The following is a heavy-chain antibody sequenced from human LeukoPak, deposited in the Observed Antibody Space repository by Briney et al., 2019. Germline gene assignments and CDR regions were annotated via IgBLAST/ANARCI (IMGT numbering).Heavy chain of an antibody. CDR2: ISAYNGNT. CDR1: GYTFTGYY. V-gene: IGHV1-18*04. J-gene: IGHJ6*03. CDR3: ARDRVHSSGWYGGAIEDYYYYMDV. Sequence: ASVKVSCKASGYTFTGYYIHWVRQAPGQGLEWMGWISAYNGNTNYAQKLRGRVTMTTDTSTSTAYMELRSLRSDDTAVYYCARDRVHSSGWYGGAIEDYYYYMDVWGKGTTVTISS. D-gene: IGHD6-19*01.